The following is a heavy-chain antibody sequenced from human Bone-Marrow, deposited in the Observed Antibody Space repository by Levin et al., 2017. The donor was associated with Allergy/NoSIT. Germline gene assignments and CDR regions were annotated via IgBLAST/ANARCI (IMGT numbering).Heavy chain of an antibody. CDR2: ISYDGSNK. J-gene: IGHJ6*02. D-gene: IGHD5-18*01. V-gene: IGHV3-30*18. CDR3: AKDRWPAMVGTVGMDG. CDR1: GFTFSSYG. Sequence: GGSLRLSCAASGFTFSSYGMHWVRQAPGKGLEWVAVISYDGSNKYYADSVKGRFTISRDNSKNTLYLQMNSLRAEDTAVYYCAKDRWPAMVGTVGMDGWGQGTTVTVSS.